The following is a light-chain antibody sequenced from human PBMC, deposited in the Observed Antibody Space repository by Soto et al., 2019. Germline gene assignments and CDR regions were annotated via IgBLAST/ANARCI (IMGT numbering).Light chain of an antibody. CDR1: SSDVGGYNC. CDR2: EAS. Sequence: QSALTQPRSVSGSPGQSVTISCTGTSSDVGGYNCVSWYQQPPGTAPKLIIYEASNRPSGVPDRFSGSKSGTSATLGITGFQTGDEADYYCGSWDSSLSAYVFGTGTKVTVL. V-gene: IGLV2-18*02. J-gene: IGLJ1*01. CDR3: GSWDSSLSAYV.